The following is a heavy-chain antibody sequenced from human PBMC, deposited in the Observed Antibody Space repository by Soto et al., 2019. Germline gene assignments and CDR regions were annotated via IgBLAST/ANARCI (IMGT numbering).Heavy chain of an antibody. V-gene: IGHV3-7*01. CDR3: ASVAI. CDR1: GFTFSNYW. Sequence: EVQLVDSGGGLVQPGGSLRLSCAAYGFTFSNYWMSWVRQAPGKGLEWVANIKQDGTEKNYVDSVRGRFTISRDNAKNSLDLQMNSLTAEDTAVYYCASVAIWGQGTLVTVSS. J-gene: IGHJ4*02. CDR2: IKQDGTEK. D-gene: IGHD5-12*01.